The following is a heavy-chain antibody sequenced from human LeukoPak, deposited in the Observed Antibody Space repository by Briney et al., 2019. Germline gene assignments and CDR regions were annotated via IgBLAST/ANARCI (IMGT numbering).Heavy chain of an antibody. J-gene: IGHJ5*02. Sequence: GGSLRLSCAASGFTFSSFAMTWVRQAPGKGLEWVSSIIGTGVGAFYADSVKGRFTISRDNSKNTLYLQMNSLGADDTAVYYCAKGKAYDNLDWFDPWGQGTLVTVSS. CDR2: IIGTGVGA. CDR3: AKGKAYDNLDWFDP. V-gene: IGHV3-23*01. CDR1: GFTFSSFA. D-gene: IGHD3-9*01.